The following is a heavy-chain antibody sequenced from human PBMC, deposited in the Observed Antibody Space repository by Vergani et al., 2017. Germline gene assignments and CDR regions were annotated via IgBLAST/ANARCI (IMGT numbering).Heavy chain of an antibody. Sequence: QVQLQESGPGLVKPSETLSLTCTVSGGSVSSGSYYWSWIRQPPGKGLEWIGYIYYSGSTNYNPSLKSRVTISVDTSKNQFSLKLSSVTAADTAVYYCARDGSGGVFGYWGQGTLVTVSS. V-gene: IGHV4-61*01. CDR1: GGSVSSGSYY. CDR3: ARDGSGGVFGY. D-gene: IGHD3-10*01. J-gene: IGHJ4*02. CDR2: IYYSGST.